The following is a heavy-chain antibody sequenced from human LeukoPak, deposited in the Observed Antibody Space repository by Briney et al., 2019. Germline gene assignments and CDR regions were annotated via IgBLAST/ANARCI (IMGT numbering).Heavy chain of an antibody. CDR2: IKSKTDGGTT. CDR3: AKGGDGYNYGSYFDY. V-gene: IGHV3-15*01. Sequence: GGSLRLSCAASGFTFSNAWMSWVRQAPGKGLEWVGRIKSKTDGGTTDYAAPVKGRFTISRDDSKNTLYLQMNSLRAEDTAVYYCAKGGDGYNYGSYFDYWGQGTLVTVSS. CDR1: GFTFSNAW. J-gene: IGHJ4*02. D-gene: IGHD5-24*01.